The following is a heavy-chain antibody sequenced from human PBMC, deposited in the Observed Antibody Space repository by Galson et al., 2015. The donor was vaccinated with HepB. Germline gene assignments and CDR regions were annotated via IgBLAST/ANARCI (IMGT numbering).Heavy chain of an antibody. D-gene: IGHD1-26*01. CDR3: AREKELDFDY. CDR1: GFTVSSNY. Sequence: SLRLSCAASGFTVSSNYMSWVRQAPGEGLEWVSVIYSGGSTYYADSVKGRFTISRDNSKNTLYLQMNSLRSDDTAVYYCAREKELDFDYWGQGTLVTVSS. V-gene: IGHV3-53*05. CDR2: IYSGGST. J-gene: IGHJ4*02.